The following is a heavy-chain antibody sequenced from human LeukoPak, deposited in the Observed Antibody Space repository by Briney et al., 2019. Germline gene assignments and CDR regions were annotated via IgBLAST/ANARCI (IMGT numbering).Heavy chain of an antibody. D-gene: IGHD2-2*01. V-gene: IGHV4-34*01. Sequence: SETLSLTCAVYGGSFSGYYWSWIRQPPGKGPEWIGEINHSGSTNYNPSLKSRVTISVDTSKNQFSLKLSSVTAADTAVYHCARGIVVVPAAPYNWFDPWGQGTLVTVSS. J-gene: IGHJ5*02. CDR1: GGSFSGYY. CDR3: ARGIVVVPAAPYNWFDP. CDR2: INHSGST.